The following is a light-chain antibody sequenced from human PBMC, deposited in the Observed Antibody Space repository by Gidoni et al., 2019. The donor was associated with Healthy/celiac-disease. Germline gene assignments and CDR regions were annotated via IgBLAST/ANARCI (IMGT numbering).Light chain of an antibody. CDR1: QRVSSY. Sequence: EIVLTQSPATLSLSPGERATLSCRASQRVSSYLAWYQQKPGQAPRLLIYDASNRATGIPARFSGSGSGTDVTLTISSLEPEDIAVYYCQQRSNWPWTFGQGTKVEIK. V-gene: IGKV3-11*01. CDR2: DAS. J-gene: IGKJ1*01. CDR3: QQRSNWPWT.